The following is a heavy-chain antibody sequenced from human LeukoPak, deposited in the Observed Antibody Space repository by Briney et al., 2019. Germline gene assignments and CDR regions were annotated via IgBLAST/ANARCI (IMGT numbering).Heavy chain of an antibody. CDR1: GGSVSSSSYY. Sequence: SETLSLTCTVSGGSVSSSSYYWNWIRQPPGKGLEWIGNIYYSGSTNYNPSLKSRVTISVDTSKNQFSLKLSSMTAANTAVYYCARDSTYSGGDHDAFDIWGQGTMVTVSS. V-gene: IGHV4-61*01. CDR2: IYYSGST. J-gene: IGHJ3*02. D-gene: IGHD1-26*01. CDR3: ARDSTYSGGDHDAFDI.